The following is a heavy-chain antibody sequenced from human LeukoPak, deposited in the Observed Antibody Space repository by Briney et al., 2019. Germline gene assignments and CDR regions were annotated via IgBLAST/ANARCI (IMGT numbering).Heavy chain of an antibody. V-gene: IGHV1-18*01. Sequence: GASVKVSCKASGYTFTSYGISWVRQAPGQGLEWMGWISAYNGNTNYAQKLQGRVTMTTDTSTSTAYMELSRLRSDDTAVYYCARGHRGGYDLWEFDYWGQGTLVTVSS. CDR1: GYTFTSYG. CDR2: ISAYNGNT. D-gene: IGHD5-12*01. CDR3: ARGHRGGYDLWEFDY. J-gene: IGHJ4*02.